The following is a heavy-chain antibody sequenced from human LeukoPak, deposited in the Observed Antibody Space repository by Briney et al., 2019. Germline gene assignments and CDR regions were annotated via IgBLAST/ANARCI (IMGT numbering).Heavy chain of an antibody. V-gene: IGHV1-69*13. CDR1: GGTFSSYA. CDR3: ARDSGAAHGMDV. CDR2: VIPIFGTA. J-gene: IGHJ6*04. D-gene: IGHD3-10*01. Sequence: SVKVSCKASGGTFSSYAISWVRQAPGQGLEWMGGVIPIFGTANYAQKFQGRVTITADESSSTAYMELSSLRSEDTAVYYCARDSGAAHGMDVWGKGTTVTVSS.